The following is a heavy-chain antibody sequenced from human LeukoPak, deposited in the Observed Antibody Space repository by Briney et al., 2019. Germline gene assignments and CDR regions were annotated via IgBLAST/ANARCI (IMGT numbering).Heavy chain of an antibody. V-gene: IGHV3-30*02. D-gene: IGHD4/OR15-4a*01. CDR2: IRSDASNQ. Sequence: PGGSLRLSCEASGFLFRSSAMLWVRQAPGKGLEWVAFIRSDASNQFYSDSVKGRFTISRDNSKNTLYLQMNSLRAEDTAVYYCARRAGAYSHPYDYWGQGTLVTVSS. J-gene: IGHJ4*02. CDR1: GFLFRSSA. CDR3: ARRAGAYSHPYDY.